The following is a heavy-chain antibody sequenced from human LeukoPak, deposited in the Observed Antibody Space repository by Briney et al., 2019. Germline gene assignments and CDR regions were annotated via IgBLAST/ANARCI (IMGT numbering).Heavy chain of an antibody. V-gene: IGHV4-61*05. CDR2: IYTSGST. D-gene: IGHD2-21*02. Sequence: PSETLSLTCTVSGGSISSSSYYWGWIRQPPGKGLEWIGYIYTSGSTNYNPSLKSRVTISVDTSKNQFSLKLSSVTAADTAVYYCARLRHIVVVTAGGWFDPWGQGTLVTVSS. J-gene: IGHJ5*02. CDR3: ARLRHIVVVTAGGWFDP. CDR1: GGSISSSSYY.